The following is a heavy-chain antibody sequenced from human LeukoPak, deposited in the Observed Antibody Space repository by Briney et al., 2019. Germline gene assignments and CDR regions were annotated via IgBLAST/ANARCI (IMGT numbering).Heavy chain of an antibody. CDR2: IKNKTNGGTT. Sequence: GGSLRLSCAAPGFTFNSYWMSWVRQAPGKGLEWVGRIKNKTNGGTTDYAAPVKGRFTISRDDSKNTLYLQMNSLKTEDTAVYYCTTTIVGVTTWFDPWGQGTLVTVSS. V-gene: IGHV3-15*01. J-gene: IGHJ5*02. CDR3: TTTIVGVTTWFDP. D-gene: IGHD1-26*01. CDR1: GFTFNSYW.